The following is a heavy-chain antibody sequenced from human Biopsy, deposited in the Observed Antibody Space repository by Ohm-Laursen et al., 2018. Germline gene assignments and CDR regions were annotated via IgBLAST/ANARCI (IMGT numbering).Heavy chain of an antibody. Sequence: SVKVSCKASGYSFISNGISWVRQAPGQGLEWLGGNIPILGTGNYAQKFQDRVTVAADTSTSTATMELRSLRSDDTAVYYCATKLTGYFHHWGQGTLVTVSS. CDR1: GYSFISNG. V-gene: IGHV1-69*06. CDR2: NIPILGTG. J-gene: IGHJ1*01. CDR3: ATKLTGYFHH. D-gene: IGHD3-9*01.